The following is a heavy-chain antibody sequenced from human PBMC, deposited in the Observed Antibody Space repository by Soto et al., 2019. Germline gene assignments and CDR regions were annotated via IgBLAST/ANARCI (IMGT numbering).Heavy chain of an antibody. CDR2: ISAYNGNT. D-gene: IGHD4-17*01. Sequence: QVQLVQSGAEVKKPGASVKVSCKASGYTFTSYGISWVRQAPGQGLEWMGWISAYNGNTNNAQKRKGSVTMTTDTSTSTAYMGLRSLRSDDTAVYYCARSWGYGDYAHFDYWGQGTLVTVSS. CDR1: GYTFTSYG. V-gene: IGHV1-18*01. CDR3: ARSWGYGDYAHFDY. J-gene: IGHJ4*02.